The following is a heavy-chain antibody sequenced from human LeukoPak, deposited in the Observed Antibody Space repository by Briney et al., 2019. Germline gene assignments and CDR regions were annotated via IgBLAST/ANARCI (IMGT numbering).Heavy chain of an antibody. CDR3: ARGDVEYSSSWYTTFGGYFDY. CDR1: GGSISSYY. CDR2: IYYSGST. J-gene: IGHJ4*02. V-gene: IGHV4-59*01. Sequence: SETLSLTCTVSGGSISSYYWSWIRQPPGKGLEWIGYIYYSGSTNYNPSLKSRVTISVDTSKNQFSLKLSSVTAADTAVYYCARGDVEYSSSWYTTFGGYFDYWGQGTLVTVSS. D-gene: IGHD6-13*01.